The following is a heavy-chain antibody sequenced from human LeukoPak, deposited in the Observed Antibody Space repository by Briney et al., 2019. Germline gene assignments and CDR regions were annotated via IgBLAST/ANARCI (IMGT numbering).Heavy chain of an antibody. CDR2: ISSSSSTI. Sequence: PGGSLRLSCAASGFTFSSYSMNWVRQAPGKGLEWVSYISSSSSTIYYADSVKGRFTISRDNAKNSLYLQMNSLRAEDTAVYYCANEYSNYGYWFDPWGQGTLVTVSS. V-gene: IGHV3-48*01. CDR1: GFTFSSYS. D-gene: IGHD4-11*01. CDR3: ANEYSNYGYWFDP. J-gene: IGHJ5*02.